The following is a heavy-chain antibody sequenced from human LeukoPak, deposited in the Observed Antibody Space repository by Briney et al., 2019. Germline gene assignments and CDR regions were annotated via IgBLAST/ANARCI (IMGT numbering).Heavy chain of an antibody. Sequence: PGGSLRLSCAASGFTFSSYSMNWVRQAPGKGLEWVSSISSSSSYIYYADSVKGRFTISRDNAKNSLYLQMSSLRAEDTAVYYCARDRSPVTTSLFDYWGQGTLVTVSS. CDR2: ISSSSSYI. CDR1: GFTFSSYS. D-gene: IGHD4-11*01. V-gene: IGHV3-21*01. J-gene: IGHJ4*02. CDR3: ARDRSPVTTSLFDY.